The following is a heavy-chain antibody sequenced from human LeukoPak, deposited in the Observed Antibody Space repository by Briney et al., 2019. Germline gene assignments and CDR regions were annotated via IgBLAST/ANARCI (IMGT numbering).Heavy chain of an antibody. CDR1: GFTFSSYW. CDR3: VKGQEYLEWFYEY. V-gene: IGHV3-23*01. CDR2: ISGGGRSI. J-gene: IGHJ4*02. Sequence: GGSLRLSCAASGFTFSSYWMSWVRPAPGKGLEWVSGISGGGRSIYYTDSVKGRFTVSRDNLKSTLTLQMSGLRAEDTAVYYCVKGQEYLEWFYEYWGQGSLVTVSS. D-gene: IGHD3-3*01.